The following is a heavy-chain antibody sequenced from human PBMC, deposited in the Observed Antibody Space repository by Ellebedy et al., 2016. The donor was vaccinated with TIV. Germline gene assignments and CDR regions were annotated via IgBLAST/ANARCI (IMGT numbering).Heavy chain of an antibody. CDR2: INQDGSDK. J-gene: IGHJ6*02. CDR3: ARDGAYGDYSPGYYGMDV. D-gene: IGHD4-17*01. Sequence: GGSLRLSCAASGFTFSSYWMTWVRQAPGKGLEWVANINQDGSDKYYVDSVKGRFTISRDNAKNSLYLQMNSLRAEDTAIYYCARDGAYGDYSPGYYGMDVWGQGTAVAVSS. V-gene: IGHV3-7*03. CDR1: GFTFSSYW.